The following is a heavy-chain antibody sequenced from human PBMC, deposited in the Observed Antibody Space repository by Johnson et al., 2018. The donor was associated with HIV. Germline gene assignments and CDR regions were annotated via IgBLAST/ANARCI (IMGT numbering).Heavy chain of an antibody. CDR3: TRGVNSEGGSI. D-gene: IGHD3-16*01. J-gene: IGHJ3*02. V-gene: IGHV3-15*01. Sequence: VQLVESGGGVVQPGRSLTLSCVASGFIFSHAWMSWVRQAPGKGLEWVGRIKREIDGGTRDYAAPVKGRFTISRDDSKNTLYLQMNSLKIDDTAVYYCTRGVNSEGGSIWGQGTMVTVSS. CDR1: GFIFSHAW. CDR2: IKREIDGGTR.